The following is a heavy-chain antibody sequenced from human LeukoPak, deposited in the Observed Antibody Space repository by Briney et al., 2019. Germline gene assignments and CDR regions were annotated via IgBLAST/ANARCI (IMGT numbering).Heavy chain of an antibody. CDR1: GYTFTSYD. V-gene: IGHV1-8*01. CDR2: MNPNSGNT. D-gene: IGHD3/OR15-3a*01. Sequence: GASVKVSCKASGYTFTSYDINWVRQATGQGLEWMGWMNPNSGNTGYAQKFQGRVTMTRNTSISTAYMELSSLRSEDTAVYYCARGSLRMIFGTYYYYGMDVWGQGTTVTVSS. CDR3: ARGSLRMIFGTYYYYGMDV. J-gene: IGHJ6*02.